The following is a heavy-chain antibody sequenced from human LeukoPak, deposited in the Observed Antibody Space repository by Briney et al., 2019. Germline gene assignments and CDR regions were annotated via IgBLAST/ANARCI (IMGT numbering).Heavy chain of an antibody. J-gene: IGHJ4*02. CDR1: KFTFKNYG. CDR2: IWYDGSNK. Sequence: GGSLRLSCAAPKFTFKNYGMHWVRQAPGKGLEWVGVIWYDGSNKYYADSVQGRFTISRDNSKNTLYLQMDSLRVEDTAVYYCTRDAAASFDYWGQGTLVTVSS. CDR3: TRDAAASFDY. D-gene: IGHD6-25*01. V-gene: IGHV3-33*01.